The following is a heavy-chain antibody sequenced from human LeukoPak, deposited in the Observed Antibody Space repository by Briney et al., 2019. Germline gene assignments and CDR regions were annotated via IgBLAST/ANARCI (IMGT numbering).Heavy chain of an antibody. CDR1: GGTFSSYD. V-gene: IGHV1-69*04. D-gene: IGHD2-15*01. Sequence: GASVKVSCKASGGTFSSYDISWVRQAPGQGIEWMGRIISILGIANYAQKFQGRVTITADKSTSTAYMELSSLRYEDTAVYYCARGGPVAATERYFDYWGQGTLVTVSS. J-gene: IGHJ4*02. CDR3: ARGGPVAATERYFDY. CDR2: IISILGIA.